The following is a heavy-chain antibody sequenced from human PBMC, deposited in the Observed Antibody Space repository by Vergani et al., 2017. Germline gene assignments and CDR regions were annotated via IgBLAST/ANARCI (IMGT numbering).Heavy chain of an antibody. D-gene: IGHD3-3*01. V-gene: IGHV3-30*03. CDR2: ISDGGSNE. J-gene: IGHJ6*03. CDR3: ARDREGSGYYYMDV. Sequence: VQLVESGGGVVQPGRSLRLSCEASGFAFNNYGIHWVRQAPGKGLEWVAVISDGGSNEHYVDSVKGRFTISRDNSKNTLYLQMNSLRAEDTAVYYCARDREGSGYYYMDVWGTGTTVTVS. CDR1: GFAFNNYG.